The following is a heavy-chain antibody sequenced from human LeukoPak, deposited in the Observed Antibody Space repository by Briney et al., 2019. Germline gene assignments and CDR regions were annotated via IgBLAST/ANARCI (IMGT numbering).Heavy chain of an antibody. CDR3: AGESGTVVPAAS. CDR2: IYYSGST. CDR1: GGSISNYY. D-gene: IGHD2-2*01. J-gene: IGHJ5*02. V-gene: IGHV4-59*01. Sequence: PSETLSLTCTVSGGSISNYYWSWIRQPPGKGLEWIGYIYYSGSTNYNPSLKSRVTISVDTSKNQFSLKLSSVTAADTAVYYCAGESGTVVPAASWGQGTLVTVSS.